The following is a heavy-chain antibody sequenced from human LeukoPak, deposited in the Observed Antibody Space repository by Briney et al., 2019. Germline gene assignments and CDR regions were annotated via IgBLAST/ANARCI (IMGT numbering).Heavy chain of an antibody. J-gene: IGHJ4*02. D-gene: IGHD2-2*01. CDR3: AKEPRDIVVVPAARGAFDY. Sequence: GGSLRHSRAAPGFTFSSYAMSWVRQAPGKGLEWVSAIRGSGGSTYYADSVKGRFTISRDNSKNTLYLQMNSLRAEDTAVYYCAKEPRDIVVVPAARGAFDYWGQGTLVTVSS. CDR1: GFTFSSYA. CDR2: IRGSGGST. V-gene: IGHV3-23*01.